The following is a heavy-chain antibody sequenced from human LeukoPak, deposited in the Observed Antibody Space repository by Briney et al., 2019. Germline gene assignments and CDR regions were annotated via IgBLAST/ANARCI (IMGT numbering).Heavy chain of an antibody. V-gene: IGHV4-31*03. CDR2: IYYSGST. CDR1: GGSISSGGYY. CDR3: ARGPTGTGRVWSGEGAFDY. D-gene: IGHD3-10*01. J-gene: IGHJ4*02. Sequence: SQTLSLTCTVSGGSISSGGYYWSWIRQHPGKGLEWIGYIYYSGSTYYNPSLKSRVTISVDTSKNQFSLKLSSVTAADTAVYYCARGPTGTGRVWSGEGAFDYWGQGTLVTVSS.